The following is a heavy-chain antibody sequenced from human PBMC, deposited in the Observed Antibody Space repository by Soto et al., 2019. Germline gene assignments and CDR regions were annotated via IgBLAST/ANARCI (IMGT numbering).Heavy chain of an antibody. J-gene: IGHJ3*02. CDR1: GFTFSSYG. CDR3: AREFLDTPDAFDI. CDR2: IWYDGSNK. V-gene: IGHV3-33*01. D-gene: IGHD2-15*01. Sequence: GGSLRLSCAASGFTFSSYGMHWVRQAPGKGLEWVAVIWYDGSNKYYADSVKGRFTISRDNSKNTLYLQMNSLRAEDTAVYYCAREFLDTPDAFDIWGQGTMVTVS.